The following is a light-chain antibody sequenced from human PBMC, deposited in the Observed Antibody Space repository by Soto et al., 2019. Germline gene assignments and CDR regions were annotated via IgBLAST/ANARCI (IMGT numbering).Light chain of an antibody. Sequence: QSVLTQPPSASGTPGQRVTISCSGSSSNSGINTVNWYQQLPGTAPKLLIYSNNQRPSGVPDRFSGSKSGTSASLAISGLQSEDEADYYCAAWDDSLNGVVFGGGTQLTVL. CDR1: SSNSGINT. J-gene: IGLJ2*01. V-gene: IGLV1-44*01. CDR2: SNN. CDR3: AAWDDSLNGVV.